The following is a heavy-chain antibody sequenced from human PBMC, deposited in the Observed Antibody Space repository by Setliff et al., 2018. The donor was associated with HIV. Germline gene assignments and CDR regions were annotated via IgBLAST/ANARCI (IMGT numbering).Heavy chain of an antibody. Sequence: GASVKVSCKTSGYSFTNFPIAWVRQAPGQGLEWMGKIIPIFGRTSYARSLQGRVSITAGKSTTTAYMELTGLKSEDSAIYFCAREGAYTYGHGNDAFDFWGQGTTVTVSS. D-gene: IGHD5-18*01. V-gene: IGHV1-69*04. J-gene: IGHJ3*01. CDR1: GYSFTNFP. CDR3: AREGAYTYGHGNDAFDF. CDR2: IIPIFGRT.